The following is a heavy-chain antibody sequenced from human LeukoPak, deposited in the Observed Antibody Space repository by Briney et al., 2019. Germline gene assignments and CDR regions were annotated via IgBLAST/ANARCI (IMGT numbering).Heavy chain of an antibody. CDR3: AKDSSSSNYYYGLDV. Sequence: GRSLRLSCAASGFTFSSYGIHWVRQAPGKGLERVAVISYDGSNKYYADSVKGRFTISRDNSKNTLYLQMNSLRAEDTAVYYCAKDSSSSNYYYGLDVWGQGTTVTVSS. J-gene: IGHJ6*02. V-gene: IGHV3-30*18. CDR1: GFTFSSYG. CDR2: ISYDGSNK. D-gene: IGHD6-6*01.